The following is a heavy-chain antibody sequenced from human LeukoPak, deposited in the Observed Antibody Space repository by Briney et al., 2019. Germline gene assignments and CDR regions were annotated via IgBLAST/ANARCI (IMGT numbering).Heavy chain of an antibody. J-gene: IGHJ5*02. CDR3: ARLDSSGYYYWFDP. CDR1: GGSISSYY. CDR2: IYYSGST. Sequence: PSETLSLTCTVSGGSISSYYWSWIRQPPGKGLEWIGYIYYSGSTNYNPSLKSRVTISVDTSKNQFSLKLSSVTAADTAVYYCARLDSSGYYYWFDPWGQGTLVTVSS. V-gene: IGHV4-59*01. D-gene: IGHD3-22*01.